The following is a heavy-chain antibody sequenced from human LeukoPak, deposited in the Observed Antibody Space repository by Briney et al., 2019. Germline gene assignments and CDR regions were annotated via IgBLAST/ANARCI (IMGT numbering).Heavy chain of an antibody. CDR1: GFSFRSYG. D-gene: IGHD3-10*01. V-gene: IGHV3-23*01. Sequence: PGGSLRLSCAASGFSFRSYGMSWVRQAPGKGLEWVSAISGSGGSTYYADSVKGRFTISRDNSKNTLDLQMNSLRAEDTAVYYCAKYAYGSGSYYYFDYWGQGTLVTVSS. J-gene: IGHJ4*02. CDR3: AKYAYGSGSYYYFDY. CDR2: ISGSGGST.